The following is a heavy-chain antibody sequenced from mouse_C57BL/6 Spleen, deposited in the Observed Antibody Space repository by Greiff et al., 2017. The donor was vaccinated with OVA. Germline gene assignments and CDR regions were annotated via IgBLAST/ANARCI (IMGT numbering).Heavy chain of an antibody. D-gene: IGHD1-1*01. Sequence: HLPPPGAELVRPGTSVKLSCKASGYTFTSYWMHWVKQRPGQGLEWIGVIDPSDSYTNYNQKFKGKATLTVDTSSSTAYMQRSSLTSEDTAVYYCARGAVVATDYWGQGTTLTVSS. J-gene: IGHJ2*01. CDR1: GYTFTSYW. CDR3: ARGAVVATDY. V-gene: IGHV1-59*01. CDR2: IDPSDSYT.